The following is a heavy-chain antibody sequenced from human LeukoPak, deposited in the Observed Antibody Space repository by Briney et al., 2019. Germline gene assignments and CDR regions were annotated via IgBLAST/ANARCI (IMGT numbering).Heavy chain of an antibody. J-gene: IGHJ5*02. CDR1: GFTSSSYW. D-gene: IGHD1-26*01. CDR2: INSDGSST. CDR3: ARLGDYYNAHWFDP. V-gene: IGHV3-74*01. Sequence: PGGSLRLSCAASGFTSSSYWMHWVRQAPGKGLVWVSRINSDGSSTNYADSVKGRFTISRDNAENTLYLQMNSLRAEDTAVYYCARLGDYYNAHWFDPWGQGTLVTVSS.